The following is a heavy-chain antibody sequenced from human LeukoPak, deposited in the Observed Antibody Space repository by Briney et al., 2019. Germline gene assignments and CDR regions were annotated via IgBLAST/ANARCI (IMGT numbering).Heavy chain of an antibody. D-gene: IGHD2-2*01. CDR2: ISYDGSDN. J-gene: IGHJ5*02. Sequence: PGGSLRLSCAASGFTFTIYPMHWVRQAPGKGLEWVAVISYDGSDNYYADSVKGRFTTSRDNSKNTLYLQMNSLRAEDTAVYYCARVIDPYCSSTNCYFSGFDPWGQGTLVTVSS. V-gene: IGHV3-30*01. CDR3: ARVIDPYCSSTNCYFSGFDP. CDR1: GFTFTIYP.